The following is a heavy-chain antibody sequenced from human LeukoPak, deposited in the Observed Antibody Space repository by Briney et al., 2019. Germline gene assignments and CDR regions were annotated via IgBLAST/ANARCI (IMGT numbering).Heavy chain of an antibody. J-gene: IGHJ3*02. Sequence: GESLKISCKGSGYSFTSYWIGWVRQMPGKGLEWMGIIYPGDSDTRYNPSFQSQVTISADKSISTAYLQWSSLKASDTAMYYCARGRAVAVPEDAFDIWGQGTMVTVSS. V-gene: IGHV5-51*01. CDR3: ARGRAVAVPEDAFDI. CDR1: GYSFTSYW. CDR2: IYPGDSDT. D-gene: IGHD6-19*01.